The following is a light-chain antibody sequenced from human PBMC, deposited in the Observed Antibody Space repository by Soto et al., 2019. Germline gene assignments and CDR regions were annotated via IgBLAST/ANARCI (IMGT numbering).Light chain of an antibody. Sequence: ALTQPPSASGSPGQSVTISCTGTSSDVGGYNYVSWYQQHPGKAPKLMISEVTKRPSGVPDRFSGSKSGNTASLTVSGLQAEDEADYYCSSYAGSNVLYVFGTGTKVTVL. CDR2: EVT. CDR3: SSYAGSNVLYV. J-gene: IGLJ1*01. CDR1: SSDVGGYNY. V-gene: IGLV2-8*01.